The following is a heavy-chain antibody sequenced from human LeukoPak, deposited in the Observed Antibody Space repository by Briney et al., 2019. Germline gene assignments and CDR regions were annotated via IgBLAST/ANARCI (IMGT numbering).Heavy chain of an antibody. Sequence: SETLSLTCTVSGGSISSHYWSWNRQSPGKGLERIGYIHHSGSTNYNPFLESRVTISVDASKKQFSLKLRSVTAADTAVYHCARLDSGYDFRGHLAFDLWGQGTLVTVSS. D-gene: IGHD5-12*01. V-gene: IGHV4-59*08. CDR2: IHHSGST. J-gene: IGHJ3*01. CDR3: ARLDSGYDFRGHLAFDL. CDR1: GGSISSHY.